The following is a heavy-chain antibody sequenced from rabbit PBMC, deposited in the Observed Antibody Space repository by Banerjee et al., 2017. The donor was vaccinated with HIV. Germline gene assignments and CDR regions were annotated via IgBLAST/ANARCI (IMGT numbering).Heavy chain of an antibody. CDR3: ARDLAGVIGWNFGL. J-gene: IGHJ4*01. Sequence: QSLEESGGGLVQPGGSLTLSCKASGFSLSSCYMCWVRQAPGKGLEWIACINTSSGNTVYATWAKGRFTISKASWTTVTLQMTSLTAADTATYFCARDLAGVIGWNFGLWGPGTLVTVS. V-gene: IGHV1S40*01. CDR1: GFSLSSCY. D-gene: IGHD4-1*01. CDR2: INTSSGNT.